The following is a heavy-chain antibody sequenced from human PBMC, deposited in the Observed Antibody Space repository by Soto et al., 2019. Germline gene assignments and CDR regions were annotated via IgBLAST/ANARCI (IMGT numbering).Heavy chain of an antibody. V-gene: IGHV4-39*01. CDR2: IYYSGST. D-gene: IGHD1-1*01. CDR3: ARSGGIQLIDY. Sequence: PSETLSLTCTVSGDSISSSNYHWGWIRQPPGKGLEWIGSIYYSGSTYYNPSLKSRVTISVDTSKNQFSLKLSSVTAADTAVHYCARSGGIQLIDYWGQGTLVTVSS. J-gene: IGHJ4*02. CDR1: GDSISSSNYH.